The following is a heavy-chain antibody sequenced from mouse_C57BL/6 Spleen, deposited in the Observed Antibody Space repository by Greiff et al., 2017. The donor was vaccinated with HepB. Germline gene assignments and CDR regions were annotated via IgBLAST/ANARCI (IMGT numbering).Heavy chain of an antibody. CDR2: IDPSDSYT. J-gene: IGHJ2*01. CDR1: GYTFTSYW. D-gene: IGHD1-1*01. CDR3: ARFYGSRDY. Sequence: VQLQQPGAELVKPGASVKLSCKASGYTFTSYWMQWVKQRPGQGLEWIGEIDPSDSYTNYNQKFKGKATLTVDTSSSTAYMQLSSLTSEDSAVYYCARFYGSRDYWGQGTTLTVSS. V-gene: IGHV1-50*01.